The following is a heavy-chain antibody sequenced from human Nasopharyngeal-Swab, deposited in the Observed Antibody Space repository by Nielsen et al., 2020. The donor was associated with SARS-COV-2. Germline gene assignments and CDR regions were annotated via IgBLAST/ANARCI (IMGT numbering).Heavy chain of an antibody. J-gene: IGHJ5*02. D-gene: IGHD6-13*01. CDR2: IYYSGST. Sequence: SETLSLTCTVSGGSISSYYWSWIRQPPGKGLEWTGYIYYSGSTNYNPSLKSRVTISVDTSKNQFSLKLSSVTAADTAVYYCASGGSSWYGDWFDPWGQGTLVTVSS. CDR1: GGSISSYY. V-gene: IGHV4-59*01. CDR3: ASGGSSWYGDWFDP.